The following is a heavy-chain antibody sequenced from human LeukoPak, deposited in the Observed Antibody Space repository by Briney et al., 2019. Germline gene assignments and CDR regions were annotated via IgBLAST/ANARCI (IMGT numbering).Heavy chain of an antibody. CDR3: ARQTYFYEASGHLNDN. J-gene: IGHJ4*02. Sequence: SETLSLTCTVSGGSISSDSYYWGWIRQPPGKRLEWIGSIYYSGSPSYNPSLRSRVTTSVDTSKNQFALKLSSVTAADTAVYYCARQTYFYEASGHLNDNWGQGTLVTVSS. CDR2: IYYSGSP. D-gene: IGHD2-15*01. CDR1: GGSISSDSYY. V-gene: IGHV4-39*01.